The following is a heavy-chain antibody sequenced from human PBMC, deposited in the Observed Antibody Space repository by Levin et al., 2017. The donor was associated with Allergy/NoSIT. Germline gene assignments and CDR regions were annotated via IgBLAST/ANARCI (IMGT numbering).Heavy chain of an antibody. D-gene: IGHD6-13*01. CDR1: GFTFSTYG. CDR2: ISYDGSNK. Sequence: GGSLRLSCAASGFTFSTYGVHWVRQPPGKGLEWVAGISYDGSNKYYADSVKGRFSISRDNSKNTLYLQMTSLGADDTAVFYCAREPRGASSQPHFDHWGQGALVTVSS. CDR3: AREPRGASSQPHFDH. V-gene: IGHV3-33*05. J-gene: IGHJ4*02.